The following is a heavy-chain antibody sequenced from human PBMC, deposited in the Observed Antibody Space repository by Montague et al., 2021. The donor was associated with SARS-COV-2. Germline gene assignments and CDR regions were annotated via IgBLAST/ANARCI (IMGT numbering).Heavy chain of an antibody. CDR2: IYYAVNT. CDR1: GASISSPNW. D-gene: IGHD3-16*01. J-gene: IGHJ6*02. CDR3: ARGGTYHYGMDV. V-gene: IGHV4-4*02. Sequence: SETLSLTCAVSGASISSPNWWNWVRQPPGEGLECIEEIYYAVNTNYNPSLRSRVTIVIDKSKNHFSRQLSSVTAADTAVYYWARGGTYHYGMDVWGQGTMVAVSS.